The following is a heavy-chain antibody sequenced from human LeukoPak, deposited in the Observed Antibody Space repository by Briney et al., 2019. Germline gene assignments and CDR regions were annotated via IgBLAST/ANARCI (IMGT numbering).Heavy chain of an antibody. CDR1: GFSLSNARMG. J-gene: IGHJ6*03. D-gene: IGHD5-24*01. CDR2: IFSNDEK. V-gene: IGHV2-26*01. Sequence: SGPTLVNPTETLTLTCTVSGFSLSNARMGVSWIRQPPGKALEWLAHIFSNDEKSYSTSLKSRLTISKDTSKSQVVLTMTNMDPVDTATYYCARISGLQNYYYYMDVWGKGTTVTVSS. CDR3: ARISGLQNYYYYMDV.